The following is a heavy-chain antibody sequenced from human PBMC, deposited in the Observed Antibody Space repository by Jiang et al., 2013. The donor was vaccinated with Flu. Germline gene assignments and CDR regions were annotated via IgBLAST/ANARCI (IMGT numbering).Heavy chain of an antibody. Sequence: GAEVKKPGASVKVPCKASGYTFTSYGISWVRQAPGQGLEWMGWISAYNGNTNYAQKLQGRVTMTTDTSTSTAYMELRSLRSDDTAVYYCARDPRVIVVRGVTHYFDYWGQGTLVTVS. V-gene: IGHV1-18*04. D-gene: IGHD3-10*01. J-gene: IGHJ4*02. CDR2: ISAYNGNT. CDR3: ARDPRVIVVRGVTHYFDY. CDR1: GYTFTSYG.